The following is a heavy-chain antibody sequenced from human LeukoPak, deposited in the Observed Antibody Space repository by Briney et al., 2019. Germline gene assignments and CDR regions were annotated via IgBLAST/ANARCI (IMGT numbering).Heavy chain of an antibody. D-gene: IGHD7-27*01. Sequence: SETLSLTCTVSGGSISSSSYYWGWIRQPPVKGLKWIGSLYYSGSTYYNPSLKSRVTISVDTSKNQFSLKLSSVTAADTAVYYRARQKESGDLDYWGQGTLVTVSS. CDR1: GGSISSSSYY. CDR3: ARQKESGDLDY. CDR2: LYYSGST. J-gene: IGHJ4*02. V-gene: IGHV4-39*01.